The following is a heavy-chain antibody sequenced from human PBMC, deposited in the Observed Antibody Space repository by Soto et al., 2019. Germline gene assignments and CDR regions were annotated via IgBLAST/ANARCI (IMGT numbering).Heavy chain of an antibody. V-gene: IGHV5-51*01. J-gene: IGHJ4*02. CDR3: ARHGYSSSWYPDH. CDR2: IYPGDSEA. Sequence: GESLKNCCKASGCRFTIFWIGWVRQMPGKGLEWMGIIYPGDSEARYGPSFQGQVTISADESINTAYLQWNNLKASDSAIYFCARHGYSSSWYPDHWGQGTLVTVSS. D-gene: IGHD2-2*03. CDR1: GCRFTIFW.